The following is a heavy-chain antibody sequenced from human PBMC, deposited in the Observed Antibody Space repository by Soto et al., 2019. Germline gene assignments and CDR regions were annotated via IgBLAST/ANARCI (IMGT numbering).Heavy chain of an antibody. V-gene: IGHV1-18*01. CDR3: ARGSGTPFSSSWYLAPIGVDY. D-gene: IGHD6-13*01. CDR1: GYTFTSYG. J-gene: IGHJ4*02. Sequence: GASVKVSCKASGYTFTSYGISWVRQAPGQGLEWMGWISAYNGNTNYAQKLQGRVTMTTDTSTSTAYMELSSLRSEDTAVYYCARGSGTPFSSSWYLAPIGVDYWGQGTLVTVSS. CDR2: ISAYNGNT.